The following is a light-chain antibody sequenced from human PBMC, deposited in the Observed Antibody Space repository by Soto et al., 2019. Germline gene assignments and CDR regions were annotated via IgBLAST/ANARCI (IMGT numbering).Light chain of an antibody. CDR3: QESYNLHT. J-gene: IGKJ4*01. V-gene: IGKV1-39*01. CDR1: QNINSN. CDR2: AAS. Sequence: DIQMTQSPSSLSASVGDRVTITCRASQNINSNLNWYQQKVGKAPKLLINAASTLQSGVPLRFRGSGSGTDFTLTISSLQPEDFANYYCQESYNLHTFGGGTKVEIK.